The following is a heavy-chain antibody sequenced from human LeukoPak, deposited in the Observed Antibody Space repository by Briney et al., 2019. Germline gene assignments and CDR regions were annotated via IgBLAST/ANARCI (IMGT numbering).Heavy chain of an antibody. CDR3: ASAMVRGVIIRAENY. D-gene: IGHD3-10*01. Sequence: GGSLRLSCAASGFTFDDYAMHWVRQAPGKGLEWVSGISWNSGSIGYADSVKGRFTISRDNAKNSLYLQMNSLRAEDTAVYYCASAMVRGVIIRAENYWGQGTLVTVSS. CDR2: ISWNSGSI. CDR1: GFTFDDYA. J-gene: IGHJ4*02. V-gene: IGHV3-9*01.